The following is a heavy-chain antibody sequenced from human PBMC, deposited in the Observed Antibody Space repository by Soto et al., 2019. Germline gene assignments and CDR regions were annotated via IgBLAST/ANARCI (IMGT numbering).Heavy chain of an antibody. CDR2: ISGSGDST. CDR3: AKNDDHIYGTSYRFDK. D-gene: IGHD1-1*01. Sequence: GSLRLSCGVSGFTFSNYAMTWVRHSPGKALEWVTTISGSGDSTHYADSVKGRFTISRVNSKNTLYLQMNSLRADDWAEYYCAKNDDHIYGTSYRFDKWGRRTLVTVSS. V-gene: IGHV3-23*01. J-gene: IGHJ4*02. CDR1: GFTFSNYA.